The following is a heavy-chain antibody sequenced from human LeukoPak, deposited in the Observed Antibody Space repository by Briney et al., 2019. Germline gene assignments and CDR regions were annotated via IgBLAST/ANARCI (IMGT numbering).Heavy chain of an antibody. CDR3: ASGERGYSYGSSFYYYYGMDV. Sequence: TLSLTCTVSGGSISSGSYYWSWIRQPAGKGLEWIGRIYTSGSTNYNPSLKSRVTISVDTSKNQFSLKLSSVTAADTAVYYCASGERGYSYGSSFYYYYGMDVWGQGTTVTVPS. D-gene: IGHD5-18*01. CDR2: IYTSGST. V-gene: IGHV4-61*02. CDR1: GGSISSGSYY. J-gene: IGHJ6*02.